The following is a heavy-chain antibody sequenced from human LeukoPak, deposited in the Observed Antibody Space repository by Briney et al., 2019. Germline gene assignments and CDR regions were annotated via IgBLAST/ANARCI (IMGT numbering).Heavy chain of an antibody. V-gene: IGHV4-59*01. J-gene: IGHJ4*02. CDR3: AGKAITVAPGLDY. CDR1: GGSISSYY. CDR2: ISYSGSA. Sequence: SETLSLTCTVSGGSISSYYWSWIRQPPGKGLEWIGYISYSGSANYNPSLKSRVTISVDTAKDQFSLRLSSVTAADSAVYYCAGKAITVAPGLDYWGQGTLVTVSS. D-gene: IGHD6-19*01.